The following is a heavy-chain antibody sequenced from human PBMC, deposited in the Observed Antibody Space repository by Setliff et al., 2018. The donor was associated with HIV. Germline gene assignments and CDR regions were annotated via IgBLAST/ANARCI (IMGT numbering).Heavy chain of an antibody. D-gene: IGHD6-6*01. CDR2: IYYTGST. J-gene: IGHJ4*02. V-gene: IGHV4-31*03. CDR1: GGSISSSGDY. CDR3: ARLRVSSSSQTFDH. Sequence: LSLTCTVSGGSISSSGDYWSWVRQHPGKGLEWIGYIYYTGSTYSNPSLQSRVRISVDTSKNQFSLDLTSVTPADTAVYYCARLRVSSSSQTFDHWGQGILVTVS.